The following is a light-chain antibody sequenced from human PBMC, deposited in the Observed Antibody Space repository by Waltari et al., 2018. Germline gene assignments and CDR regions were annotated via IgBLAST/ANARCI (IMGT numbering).Light chain of an antibody. CDR1: QSLSSIY. CDR2: GTS. CDR3: QQFDSSPGT. J-gene: IGKJ1*01. V-gene: IGKV3-20*01. Sequence: EIVLTQSPGTLSLSPGERATLSCRASQSLSSIYLAWYQQKPGQAPRLLIYGTSSRATSIPDRFSGSGSGTDFTLTISRLEAEDFAVYYCQQFDSSPGTFGQGTKVEIK.